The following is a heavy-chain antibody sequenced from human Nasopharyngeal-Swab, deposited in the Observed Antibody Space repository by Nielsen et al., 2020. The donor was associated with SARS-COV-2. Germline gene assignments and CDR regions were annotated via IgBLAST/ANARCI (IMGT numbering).Heavy chain of an antibody. D-gene: IGHD3-10*01. Sequence: GESLKISCAASGFTFSSYAMHWVRQAPGKGLEWVAVISYDGSNKYYADSVKGRFTISRDNSKNTLYLQLNSLKVEDTAVYYCASYGAGSYYSTGVYYWGQGTRVIVSS. CDR3: ASYGAGSYYSTGVYY. J-gene: IGHJ4*02. V-gene: IGHV3-30*04. CDR2: ISYDGSNK. CDR1: GFTFSSYA.